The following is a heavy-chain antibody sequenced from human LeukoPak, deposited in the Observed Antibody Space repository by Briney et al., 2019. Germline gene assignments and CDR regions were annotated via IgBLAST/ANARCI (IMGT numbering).Heavy chain of an antibody. V-gene: IGHV3-23*01. D-gene: IGHD2-2*02. Sequence: GGSLRLSCAASGFTFSSYAMSWVRQAPGKGLEWVSAISGSGGSTYYADSVKGRFTISRDNSKNTLYLQMNSLRAEDTAVYYCAKDYCSSTSCYTGTYYYYMDVWGKGTTVTVSS. CDR2: ISGSGGST. CDR1: GFTFSSYA. J-gene: IGHJ6*03. CDR3: AKDYCSSTSCYTGTYYYYMDV.